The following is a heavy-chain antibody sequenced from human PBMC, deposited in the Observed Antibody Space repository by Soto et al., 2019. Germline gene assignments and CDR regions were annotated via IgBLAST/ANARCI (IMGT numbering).Heavy chain of an antibody. Sequence: PVKVSCKAGRVTYSSYAISWVRQAPGQGLELMGGIIPIFGTANYAQKFQGRVTITADKSTSTAYMELSSLRSEDTAVYYCATESGPTDYWGQGTLVTVSS. V-gene: IGHV1-69*06. CDR2: IIPIFGTA. CDR3: ATESGPTDY. CDR1: RVTYSSYA. D-gene: IGHD5-12*01. J-gene: IGHJ4*02.